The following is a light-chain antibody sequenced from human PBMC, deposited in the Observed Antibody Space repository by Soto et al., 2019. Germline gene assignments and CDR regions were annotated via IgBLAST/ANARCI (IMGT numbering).Light chain of an antibody. CDR2: AAS. V-gene: IGKV1-5*01. CDR3: QQYETYPWT. Sequence: DIQMTQSPSTLPAFLGDRVTITCRASQSISFSLAWYQQKAGKAPKLLIYAASSLQSGVPSRFSGSGSGTEFTLTISSLQPDDFAAYYCQQYETYPWTFGQGTKVDTK. CDR1: QSISFS. J-gene: IGKJ1*01.